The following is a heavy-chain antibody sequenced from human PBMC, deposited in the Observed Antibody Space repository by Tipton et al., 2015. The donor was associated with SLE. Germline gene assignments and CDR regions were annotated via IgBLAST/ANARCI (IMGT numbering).Heavy chain of an antibody. V-gene: IGHV4-59*01. CDR2: IYDSGST. Sequence: LRLSCNVSGGSFSGYYWNWIRQPPGKGLEWIGYIYDSGSTNFNPSLKSRVIISEDTSKNQFSLKLRSVTAADSAIYYCARDRLGGPFDYWGRGTLVPVSS. CDR1: GGSFSGYY. CDR3: ARDRLGGPFDY. D-gene: IGHD1-26*01. J-gene: IGHJ4*02.